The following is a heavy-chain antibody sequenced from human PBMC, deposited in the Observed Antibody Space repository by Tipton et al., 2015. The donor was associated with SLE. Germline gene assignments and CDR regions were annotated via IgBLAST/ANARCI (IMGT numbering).Heavy chain of an antibody. Sequence: QLVQSGAEVKKPGASVKVSCKASGYTFTSYDINWVRQATGQGLEWMGWINPNSGGTNYAQKFQGRVTMTRDTSISTAYMELSRLRSDDTAVYYCARVYVDTAMDPDIWGQGTMVTVSS. J-gene: IGHJ3*02. CDR3: ARVYVDTAMDPDI. D-gene: IGHD5-18*01. CDR2: INPNSGGT. CDR1: GYTFTSYD. V-gene: IGHV1-2*02.